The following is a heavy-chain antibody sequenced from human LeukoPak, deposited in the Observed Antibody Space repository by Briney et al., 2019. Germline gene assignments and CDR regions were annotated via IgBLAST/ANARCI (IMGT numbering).Heavy chain of an antibody. J-gene: IGHJ4*02. V-gene: IGHV3-48*03. CDR1: GFTFDDYG. Sequence: GGSLRLSCAASGFTFDDYGMSWVRQAPGKGLEWVSYISSSGSTIYYADSVKGRFTISRDNAKNSLYLQMNSLRAEDTAVYYCAREDGSGSFDYWGQGTLVTVSS. D-gene: IGHD3-10*01. CDR2: ISSSGSTI. CDR3: AREDGSGSFDY.